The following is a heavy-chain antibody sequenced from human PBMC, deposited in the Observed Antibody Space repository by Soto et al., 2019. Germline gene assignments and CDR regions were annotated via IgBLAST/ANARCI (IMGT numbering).Heavy chain of an antibody. D-gene: IGHD1-26*01. CDR2: MNPNSGNT. J-gene: IGHJ6*03. Sequence: QVQLAQSGAEVEKPGASVKVSCKASGYTFTNYDIYWVRQATGQGLEWMGWMNPNSGNTGYAPKFQGRVTMTRKTSINTAYMELSSLRSEDTAVYYCARGYTTNYAYYYMDVWGEGTTVTVSS. V-gene: IGHV1-8*01. CDR1: GYTFTNYD. CDR3: ARGYTTNYAYYYMDV.